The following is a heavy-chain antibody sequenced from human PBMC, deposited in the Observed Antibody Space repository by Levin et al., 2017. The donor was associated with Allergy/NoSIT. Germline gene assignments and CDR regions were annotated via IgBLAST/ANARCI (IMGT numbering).Heavy chain of an antibody. J-gene: IGHJ5*02. CDR1: GFTFTIYD. CDR2: LNPNIGAT. V-gene: IGHV1-2*06. D-gene: IGHD6-13*01. Sequence: ASVKVSCKASGFTFTIYDIHWVRQAPGQGLEWVGRLNPNIGATDSAQKFMGRVTMTRDTSTTTAFMELTRLRPDDTAIYYCARETIAAPPYNWFDTWGQGALVTVSS. CDR3: ARETIAAPPYNWFDT.